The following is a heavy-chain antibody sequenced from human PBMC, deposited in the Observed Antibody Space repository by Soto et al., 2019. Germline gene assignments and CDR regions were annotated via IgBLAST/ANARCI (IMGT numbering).Heavy chain of an antibody. J-gene: IGHJ5*02. CDR1: GASISGFY. Sequence: PSDTLSLTCTDSGASISGFYWSWIRKSAGKGLGWIGRIYATGPTDYNPSLKSRVMMSVDTSKKQFSLKLRSVTAADTAVYYCVRDGTKTLRDWFDPWGQGISVTVSS. CDR2: IYATGPT. D-gene: IGHD1-1*01. V-gene: IGHV4-4*07. CDR3: VRDGTKTLRDWFDP.